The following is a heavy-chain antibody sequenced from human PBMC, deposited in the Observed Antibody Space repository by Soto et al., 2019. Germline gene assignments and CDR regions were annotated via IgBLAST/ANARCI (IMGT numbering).Heavy chain of an antibody. CDR1: GYTFTGYY. D-gene: IGHD3-16*01. J-gene: IGHJ6*02. V-gene: IGHV1-2*04. CDR2: INPNSGGT. CDR3: ARGLKPIRGQAYGMDV. Sequence: ASVKVSCKASGYTFTGYYMHWVRQAPGQGLEWMGWINPNSGGTNYAQKFQGWVTMTRDTSISTAYMEPSRLRSDDTAVYYCARGLKPIRGQAYGMDVWCQAPTVTVSS.